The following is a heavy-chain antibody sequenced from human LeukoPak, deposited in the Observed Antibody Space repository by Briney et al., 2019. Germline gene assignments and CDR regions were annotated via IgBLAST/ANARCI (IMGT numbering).Heavy chain of an antibody. D-gene: IGHD3-10*01. V-gene: IGHV4-30-4*08. J-gene: IGHJ4*02. CDR1: GGSISSGSYY. CDR3: ARAIGPTLWSGESFPAY. Sequence: SETLSLTCTVSGGSISSGSYYWSWIRQPPGKGLEWIGYIYYSGSTYYIPSLKSRVTISVDTFKNQFSLKLSSVTAADTAVYYCARAIGPTLWSGESFPAYWGQGTLVTASS. CDR2: IYYSGST.